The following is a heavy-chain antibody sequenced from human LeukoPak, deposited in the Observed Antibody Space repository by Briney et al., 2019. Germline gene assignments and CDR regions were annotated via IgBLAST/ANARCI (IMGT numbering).Heavy chain of an antibody. CDR2: IVVGSGNT. CDR1: GFTFTSSA. CDR3: AAGQVYCSSTSCYKGYYYYYMDV. J-gene: IGHJ6*03. V-gene: IGHV1-58*02. Sequence: ASVKVSCKASGFTFTSSAMQWVRQERGQRRECIGWIVVGSGNTHYAQKFQERVTITRDMSTSTAYMELSSLRSEDTAVYYCAAGQVYCSSTSCYKGYYYYYMDVWGKGTTVTVSS. D-gene: IGHD2-2*02.